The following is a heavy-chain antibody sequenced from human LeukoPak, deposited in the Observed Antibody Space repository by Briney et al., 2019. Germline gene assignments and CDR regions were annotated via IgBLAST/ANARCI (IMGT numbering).Heavy chain of an antibody. Sequence: ASVKGSCKASGYTFTSYGISWVRQAPGHGRVWIGWISAYNGNTNYAQKLQGRVTMTTDTSTSTAYMELRSLRSDDTAVYYCARGPPSRFITMAHYFDYWGQGTLVTVSS. CDR2: ISAYNGNT. CDR1: GYTFTSYG. V-gene: IGHV1-18*01. J-gene: IGHJ4*02. CDR3: ARGPPSRFITMAHYFDY. D-gene: IGHD3-10*01.